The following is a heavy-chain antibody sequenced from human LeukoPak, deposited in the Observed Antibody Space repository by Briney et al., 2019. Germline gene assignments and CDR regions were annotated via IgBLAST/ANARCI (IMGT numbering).Heavy chain of an antibody. V-gene: IGHV4-30-4*01. J-gene: IGHJ4*02. CDR1: GGSFSGYY. CDR3: ARAPRPSIWIYDY. Sequence: SETLSLTCAVYGGSFSGYYWSWIRQPPGKGLEWIGYIYYSGSTYYNPSLKSRVTISVDTSKNQFSLKLSSVIAADTAVYYCARAPRPSIWIYDYWGQGTLVTVSS. D-gene: IGHD3-3*01. CDR2: IYYSGST.